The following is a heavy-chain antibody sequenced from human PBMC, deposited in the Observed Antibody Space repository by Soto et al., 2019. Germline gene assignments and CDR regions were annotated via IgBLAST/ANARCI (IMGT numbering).Heavy chain of an antibody. CDR3: ARDYSSSWYGNYYYGMDV. D-gene: IGHD6-13*01. CDR1: GYTFTGYY. J-gene: IGHJ6*02. CDR2: INPNSGGT. Sequence: QVQLVQSGAEVKKPGASVKVSCKASGYTFTGYYMHWVRQAPGQGLEWMGWINPNSGGTNYAQKFQGWVTMTRDTSISTAYMELSRLRSDDTAVYYCARDYSSSWYGNYYYGMDVCGQGTTVTVSS. V-gene: IGHV1-2*04.